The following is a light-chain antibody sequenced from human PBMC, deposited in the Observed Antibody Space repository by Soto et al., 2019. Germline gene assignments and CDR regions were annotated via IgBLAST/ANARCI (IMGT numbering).Light chain of an antibody. V-gene: IGKV4-1*01. CDR1: QSVLFTSNNQNY. CDR2: WAS. Sequence: DIVMTQSPDSLAVSLGERATINCKSSQSVLFTSNNQNYLAWYQQKPGQPPKLLIYWASTRESGVPDRFSGSGSGTDFTLTISSLQAEDVAFYYCQQYHSTPRTFGQGTKVDIK. CDR3: QQYHSTPRT. J-gene: IGKJ1*01.